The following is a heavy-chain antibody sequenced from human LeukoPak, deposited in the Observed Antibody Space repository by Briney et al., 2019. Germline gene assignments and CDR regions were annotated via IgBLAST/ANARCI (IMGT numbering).Heavy chain of an antibody. Sequence: SETLSLTCTVSRGSLSSDYYYWTWIRQPAGRGLEWIGHIYTSGSTNYNPSLKSRVTLSADTSKNHFSLKLSSVTAADTAVYYCARYYDRNSYYSGDWGQGTLVTVSS. J-gene: IGHJ4*02. CDR1: RGSLSSDYYY. CDR2: IYTSGST. CDR3: ARYYDRNSYYSGD. V-gene: IGHV4-61*09. D-gene: IGHD3-22*01.